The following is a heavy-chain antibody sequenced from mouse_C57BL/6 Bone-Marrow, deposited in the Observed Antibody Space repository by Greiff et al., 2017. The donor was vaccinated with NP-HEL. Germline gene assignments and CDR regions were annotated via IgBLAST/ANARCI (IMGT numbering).Heavy chain of an antibody. J-gene: IGHJ4*01. CDR1: GYTFTSYW. V-gene: IGHV1-59*01. Sequence: QVQLQQPGAELVRPGTSVKLSCKASGYTFTSYWMHWVKQRPGQGLEWIGVIDPSDSYTNYNQKFKGKATLTVDTSSSTAYMQPSSLTSEDSAVYYCASHYYGSHYYAMDYWGQGTSVTVSS. D-gene: IGHD1-1*01. CDR2: IDPSDSYT. CDR3: ASHYYGSHYYAMDY.